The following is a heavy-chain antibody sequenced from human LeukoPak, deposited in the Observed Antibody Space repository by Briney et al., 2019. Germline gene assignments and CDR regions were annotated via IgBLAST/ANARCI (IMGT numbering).Heavy chain of an antibody. D-gene: IGHD3-10*01. Sequence: GGSLRLSCAASGFTFSSYGMHWVRQAPGKGLEWVAFIRYDGSNKYYADSVKGRFTISRDNSKNTLYLQMNSLRAEDTAVYYCAKDPLWFGSQSTYYFDYWGQGTLVTVSP. CDR2: IRYDGSNK. V-gene: IGHV3-30*02. CDR3: AKDPLWFGSQSTYYFDY. J-gene: IGHJ4*02. CDR1: GFTFSSYG.